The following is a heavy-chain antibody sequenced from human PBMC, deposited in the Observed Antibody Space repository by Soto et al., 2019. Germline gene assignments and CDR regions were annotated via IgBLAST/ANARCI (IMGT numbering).Heavy chain of an antibody. CDR1: GGSISSYY. CDR2: TYYSGRT. J-gene: IGHJ4*02. CDR3: ARHHDS. V-gene: IGHV4-59*08. Sequence: QVQLQESGPGLVKPSETLSLTCTVSGGSISSYYWSWIRQPPGKGLEWIGYTYYSGRTNYSPSLKRRVTISVDTSKNQFSLKLSSVTAADPAVYYCARHHDSWGQGTLVTVSS.